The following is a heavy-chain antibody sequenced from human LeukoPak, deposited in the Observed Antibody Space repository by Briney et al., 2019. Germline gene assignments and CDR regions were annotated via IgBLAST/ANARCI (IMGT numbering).Heavy chain of an antibody. V-gene: IGHV3-49*04. Sequence: SLRLSCTASGFTFGDYAMSWVRQAPGKGLEWVGFIRSKAYGGTTEYAASVKGRFTISRDDSKSIAYLQMNSLKTEDTAVYYCTRDVSAAAGTAAYWGQGTLVTVSS. CDR3: TRDVSAAAGTAAY. J-gene: IGHJ4*02. D-gene: IGHD6-13*01. CDR2: IRSKAYGGTT. CDR1: GFTFGDYA.